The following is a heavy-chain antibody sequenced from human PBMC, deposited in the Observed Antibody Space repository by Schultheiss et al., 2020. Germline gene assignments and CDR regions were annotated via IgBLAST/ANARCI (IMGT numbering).Heavy chain of an antibody. D-gene: IGHD5-18*01. CDR3: ATLYSYGYS. CDR2: IYYSGST. CDR1: GGSFSGYY. Sequence: SQTLSLTCAVYGGSFSGYYWSWIRQPPGKGLEWIGSIYYSGSTYYNPSLKSRVTMSVDKSKNQFSLKLSSVTAADTAVYYCATLYSYGYSWGQGTLVTVSS. J-gene: IGHJ5*02. V-gene: IGHV4-34*01.